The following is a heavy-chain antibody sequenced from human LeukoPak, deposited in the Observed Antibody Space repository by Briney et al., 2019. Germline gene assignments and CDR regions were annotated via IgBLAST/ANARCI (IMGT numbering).Heavy chain of an antibody. Sequence: SETLSLTCAVYGGSFSGYYWSWIRQPPGKGLEWIGEINHSGSTNYNPSLKSRVTISVDTSKNQFSLKLSSVTAADTAVYYCARAAWELLGVGSFDYWGQGTLVTVSS. V-gene: IGHV4-34*01. CDR1: GGSFSGYY. CDR3: ARAAWELLGVGSFDY. D-gene: IGHD1-26*01. CDR2: INHSGST. J-gene: IGHJ4*02.